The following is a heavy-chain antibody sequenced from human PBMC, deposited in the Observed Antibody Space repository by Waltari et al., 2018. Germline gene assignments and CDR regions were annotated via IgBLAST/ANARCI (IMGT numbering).Heavy chain of an antibody. Sequence: QVQLQQWGAGLLKPSETLSLTCAVYGGSFSGYYWSWIRQPPGKGREWIGEINHSGSTNYHPSLKSGVTISVDTSKSQFSLKLSYVTAADTAVYYCAQDGSGRGTPDYWGQGTLVTVSS. CDR2: INHSGST. D-gene: IGHD3-10*01. CDR1: GGSFSGYY. V-gene: IGHV4-34*01. J-gene: IGHJ4*02. CDR3: AQDGSGRGTPDY.